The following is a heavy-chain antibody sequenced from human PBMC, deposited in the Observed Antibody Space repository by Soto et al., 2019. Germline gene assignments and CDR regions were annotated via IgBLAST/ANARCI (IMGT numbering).Heavy chain of an antibody. CDR3: ARRYGGNLDY. CDR2: IYYSGST. V-gene: IGHV4-59*08. D-gene: IGHD1-1*01. J-gene: IGHJ4*02. CDR1: GGSIGSCY. Sequence: QVQLQESGPGLVKPSETLSLTCTVSGGSIGSCYWSWIRQPPGKGLEWIGYIYYSGSTNYNPSLKSRVTISVDTSKNQFSLKLSSATAADTAVYYCARRYGGNLDYWGQGTLVTVSS.